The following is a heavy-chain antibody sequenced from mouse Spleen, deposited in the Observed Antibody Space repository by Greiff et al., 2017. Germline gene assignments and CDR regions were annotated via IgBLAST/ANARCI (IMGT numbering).Heavy chain of an antibody. CDR3: ATNHYYGSSYFAY. CDR2: IWRDGST. D-gene: IGHD1-1*01. V-gene: IGHV2-4-1*01. CDR1: GFSLTNYA. Sequence: VKLMESGPGLVAPSQSLSITCTVSGFSLTNYAVHWVRQSPGKGLEWLGVIWRDGSTDYNAAFIPRLSISKDNSKSQVFFKMNRLQADATAIYCCATNHYYGSSYFAYWGQGTTLTVSA. J-gene: IGHJ2*01.